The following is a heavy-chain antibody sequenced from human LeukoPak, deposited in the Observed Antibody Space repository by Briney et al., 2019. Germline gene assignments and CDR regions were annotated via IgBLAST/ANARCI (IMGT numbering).Heavy chain of an antibody. J-gene: IGHJ5*02. CDR2: IYYSGST. CDR3: ARYAAIRSWFDP. V-gene: IGHV4-31*03. Sequence: SQTLSLTCTVSGGSISSGGYYWSWIRQHPGKGLEWIGYIYYSGSTYYNPSLKSRVTISVDPSKNQFSLKLSSVHAADTAVYYCARYAAIRSWFDPWGQGTLVTVSS. D-gene: IGHD2-2*02. CDR1: GGSISSGGYY.